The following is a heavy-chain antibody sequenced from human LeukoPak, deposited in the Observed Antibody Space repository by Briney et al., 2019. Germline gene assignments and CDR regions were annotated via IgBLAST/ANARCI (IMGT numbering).Heavy chain of an antibody. J-gene: IGHJ4*02. CDR3: ARNSGSNPFDY. CDR2: IEQDGSQK. D-gene: IGHD1-26*01. Sequence: GSLRLSCAASGFTFSSYWSSWVRQAPGKGLEWVASIEQDGSQKYYVDSVRGRFTISRDNAKNSVYLQTNSLRVEDTAVYYCARNSGSNPFDYWGQGTLVTVSS. CDR1: GFTFSSYW. V-gene: IGHV3-7*01.